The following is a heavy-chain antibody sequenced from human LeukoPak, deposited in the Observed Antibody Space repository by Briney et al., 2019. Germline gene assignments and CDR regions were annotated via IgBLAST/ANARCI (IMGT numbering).Heavy chain of an antibody. D-gene: IGHD3-10*01. V-gene: IGHV4-34*01. CDR2: INHSGST. CDR3: ARDPGNPGGPWFDP. Sequence: PSETLSLTCAVYGGSFSGYYLSWIRQPPGKGLEWIGEINHSGSTNYNPSLKSRVTISVDTSKNQFSLKLSSVTAADTAVYYCARDPGNPGGPWFDPWGQGTLVTVSS. J-gene: IGHJ5*02. CDR1: GGSFSGYY.